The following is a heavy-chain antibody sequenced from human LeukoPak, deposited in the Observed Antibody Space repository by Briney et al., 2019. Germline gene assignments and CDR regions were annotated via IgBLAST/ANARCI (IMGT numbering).Heavy chain of an antibody. CDR2: MNPNRGNT. CDR3: ARGNSSPFDY. V-gene: IGHV1-8*03. D-gene: IGHD6-13*01. J-gene: IGHJ4*02. Sequence: ASVKVSCKTSGYTFTSYDINGVRQATGQGREWMGWMNPNRGNTGYAQKFQGRVTITRNTPISTAYMELSSLRSEDTAVYYCARGNSSPFDYWGQGTLVTVSS. CDR1: GYTFTSYD.